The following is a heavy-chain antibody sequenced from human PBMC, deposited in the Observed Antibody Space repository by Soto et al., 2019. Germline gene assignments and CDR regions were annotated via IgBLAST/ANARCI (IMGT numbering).Heavy chain of an antibody. V-gene: IGHV1-18*01. Sequence: QVQLVQSGTEVRAPGASVKVSCKAICYTFTNYGISWVRQAPGQRLEWMGWISTYNGYTNYAQNAQGRVTMYTDTSTNTDYLELRSLRSDDTAVYYCVREQGRGFFDSRWGQGSLGTVS. D-gene: IGHD3-9*01. J-gene: IGHJ4*02. CDR3: VREQGRGFFDSR. CDR1: CYTFTNYG. CDR2: ISTYNGYT.